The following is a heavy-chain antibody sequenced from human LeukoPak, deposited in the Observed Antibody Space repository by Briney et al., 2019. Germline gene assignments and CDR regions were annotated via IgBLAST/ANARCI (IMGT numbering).Heavy chain of an antibody. CDR2: IIPIFGTA. D-gene: IGHD5-18*01. J-gene: IGHJ4*02. V-gene: IGHV1-69*06. Sequence: ASVKVSCKASGGTFSSYAISWVRQAPGQGLGWMGGIIPIFGTANYAQKFQGRVTITADKSTSTAYMELSSLRSEDTAVYYCASGYSYGHYYWGQGTLVTVSS. CDR1: GGTFSSYA. CDR3: ASGYSYGHYY.